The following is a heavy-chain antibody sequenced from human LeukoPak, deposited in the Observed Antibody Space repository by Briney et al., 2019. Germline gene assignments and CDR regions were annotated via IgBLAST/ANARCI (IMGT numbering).Heavy chain of an antibody. D-gene: IGHD4-17*01. Sequence: ASVKVSCKASGYTFTCYYMHWVRQAPGQGLEWMGWINPNSGGTNYAQKFQGWVTMTRDTSISTAYMELSRLRSDDTAVYYCARVGYGDWNNWFDPWGQGTLVTVSS. CDR1: GYTFTCYY. V-gene: IGHV1-2*04. CDR2: INPNSGGT. J-gene: IGHJ5*02. CDR3: ARVGYGDWNNWFDP.